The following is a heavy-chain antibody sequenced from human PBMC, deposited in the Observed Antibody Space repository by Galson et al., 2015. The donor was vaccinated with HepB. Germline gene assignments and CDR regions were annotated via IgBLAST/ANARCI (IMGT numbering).Heavy chain of an antibody. Sequence: SVKVSCKASGGTFSSYAISWVRQAPGQGLEWMGGIIPIFGTANYAQKFQGRVTITADESTSTAYMELNSLRSEDTAVYYCARAPPKNYDFWSGPWGYWGQGTLVTVSS. D-gene: IGHD3-3*01. CDR3: ARAPPKNYDFWSGPWGY. CDR2: IIPIFGTA. V-gene: IGHV1-69*13. CDR1: GGTFSSYA. J-gene: IGHJ4*02.